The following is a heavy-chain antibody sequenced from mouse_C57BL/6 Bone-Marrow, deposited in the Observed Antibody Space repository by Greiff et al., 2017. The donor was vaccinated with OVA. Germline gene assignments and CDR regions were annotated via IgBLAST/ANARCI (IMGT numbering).Heavy chain of an antibody. CDR3: ARKKGFDY. V-gene: IGHV1-59*01. Sequence: VQLQQPGAELVRPGTSVKLSCKASGYTFTSYWMHWVKQRPGQGLEWIGVIDPSDSYTNYNQKFKGKATLTVDTSSSTAYMQLRSLTSEDSAVYYCARKKGFDYWGQGTTLTVSS. J-gene: IGHJ2*01. CDR1: GYTFTSYW. CDR2: IDPSDSYT.